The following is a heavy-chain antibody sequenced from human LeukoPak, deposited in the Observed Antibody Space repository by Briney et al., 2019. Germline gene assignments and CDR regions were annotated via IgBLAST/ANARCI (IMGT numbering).Heavy chain of an antibody. CDR1: GFTFSSYG. D-gene: IGHD2-2*02. J-gene: IGHJ4*02. Sequence: GGSLRLSCAASGFTFSSYGMHWVRQAPGKGLEWVAFIRYDGSNKYYADSVKGRFTISRDNSKNTLYLQMNSLRAEDTAVYYCAKAEYCSSTSCYRHDDYWGQGTLVTVSS. CDR3: AKAEYCSSTSCYRHDDY. CDR2: IRYDGSNK. V-gene: IGHV3-30*02.